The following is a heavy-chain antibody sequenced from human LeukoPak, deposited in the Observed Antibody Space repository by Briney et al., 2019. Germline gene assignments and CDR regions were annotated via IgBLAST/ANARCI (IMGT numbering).Heavy chain of an antibody. J-gene: IGHJ6*03. CDR3: ASSPRIVGRLDYYYHMDV. D-gene: IGHD6-6*01. Sequence: VKVSCKASGLTLSTYAISWVRQAPGQGLEWMGGIIPRFGSAHYAQKFQDRVTITTDESTTIAYMELSSLRTEDTAVYYCASSPRIVGRLDYYYHMDVWGKGTTVTVSS. CDR2: IIPRFGSA. CDR1: GLTLSTYA. V-gene: IGHV1-69*13.